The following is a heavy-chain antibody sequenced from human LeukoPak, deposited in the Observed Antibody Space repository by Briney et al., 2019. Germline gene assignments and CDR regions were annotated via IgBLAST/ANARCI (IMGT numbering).Heavy chain of an antibody. CDR2: IYSGGST. D-gene: IGHD4-23*01. V-gene: IGHV3-53*01. J-gene: IGHJ4*02. Sequence: PGGSLRPSCAASGFTVSSNYMSWVRQAPGKGLEWVSVIYSGGSTYYADSVKGRFTISRDNSKNTLYLQMNSLRAEDTAVYYCARVRGGNSLDYWGQGTLVTVSS. CDR1: GFTVSSNY. CDR3: ARVRGGNSLDY.